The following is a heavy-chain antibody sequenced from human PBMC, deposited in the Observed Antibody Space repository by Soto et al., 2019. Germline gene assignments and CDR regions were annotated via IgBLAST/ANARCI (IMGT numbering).Heavy chain of an antibody. CDR2: IKSKIDGGTA. J-gene: IGHJ6*04. CDR1: GFTFSNAW. V-gene: IGHV3-15*01. Sequence: EVQLVESGGGLVEPGGSLRLSCAASGFTFSNAWMSWVRQAPGKGLEWVGRIKSKIDGGTADYAAPVKGSFTISRDDSKNMLYLQMNSLKTEDAAVYYCTTGVVPAALDVWGKGTTVTVSS. D-gene: IGHD2-2*01. CDR3: TTGVVPAALDV.